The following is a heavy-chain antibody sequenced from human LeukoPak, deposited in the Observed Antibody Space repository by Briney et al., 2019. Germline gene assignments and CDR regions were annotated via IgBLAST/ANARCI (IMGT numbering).Heavy chain of an antibody. CDR2: ISGLNGDT. D-gene: IGHD2-2*01. Sequence: ASVTVSCKASGYTFTDFGISWVRQAPGQGLDWMGWISGLNGDTKYAQNFQGRVSMATDTSTSTVYMELRSLTSDDTGVYYCARDLLVICRSTHCQKDENWFDPWGQGTLVVVSS. V-gene: IGHV1-18*04. CDR1: GYTFTDFG. J-gene: IGHJ5*02. CDR3: ARDLLVICRSTHCQKDENWFDP.